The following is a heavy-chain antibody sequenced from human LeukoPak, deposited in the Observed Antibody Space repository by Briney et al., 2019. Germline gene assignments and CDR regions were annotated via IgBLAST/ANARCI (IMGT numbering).Heavy chain of an antibody. CDR3: AKGSDTAPDY. J-gene: IGHJ4*02. CDR2: IWYDGSNK. V-gene: IGHV3-33*06. D-gene: IGHD5-18*01. Sequence: PGGSLRLSCAASGFTFSSYGMHWVRQAPGKGLEWVAVIWYDGSNKYYADSVKGRFTISRDNSKITLYLQMNSLRAEDTAVYYCAKGSDTAPDYWGQGTLVTVSS. CDR1: GFTFSSYG.